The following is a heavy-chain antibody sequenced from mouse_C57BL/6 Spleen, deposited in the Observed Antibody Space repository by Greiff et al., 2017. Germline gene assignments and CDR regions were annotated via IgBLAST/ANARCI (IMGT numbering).Heavy chain of an antibody. CDR2: INPNYGTT. J-gene: IGHJ2*01. CDR1: GYSFTDYN. V-gene: IGHV1-39*01. CDR3: AREVGRRYYFDY. Sequence: EVKLVESGPELVKPGASVKISCKASGYSFTDYNMNWVKQSNGKSLEWIGVINPNYGTTSYNQKFKGKATLTVDQSSSTAYMQLNSLTSEDSAVYYCAREVGRRYYFDYWGQGTTLTVSS. D-gene: IGHD4-1*01.